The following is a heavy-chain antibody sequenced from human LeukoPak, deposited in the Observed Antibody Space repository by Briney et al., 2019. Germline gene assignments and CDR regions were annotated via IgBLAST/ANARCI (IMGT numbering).Heavy chain of an antibody. V-gene: IGHV3-21*01. Sequence: GGSLRLSCAASGFTFSSYSMNWVRQALGKGLEWVSSISSSSSYIYYADSVKGRFTISRDNAKNSLYLQMNSLRAEDTAVYYCARAGFYYDSSGYYFSDYWGQGTLVTVSS. CDR2: ISSSSSYI. CDR1: GFTFSSYS. J-gene: IGHJ4*02. CDR3: ARAGFYYDSSGYYFSDY. D-gene: IGHD3-22*01.